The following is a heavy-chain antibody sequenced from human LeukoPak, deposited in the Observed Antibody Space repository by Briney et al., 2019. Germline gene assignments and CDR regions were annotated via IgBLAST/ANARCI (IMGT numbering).Heavy chain of an antibody. CDR2: INHSGST. J-gene: IGHJ4*02. Sequence: SETLSLTCAVYGGSFSGYYWSWIRQPPGKGLEWIGEINHSGSTNYNPSLKSRVTISVDTSKNQFSLKLSSVTAADTAVYYCARGRRLSITMVRGVIGVLSYWGQGTLVTVSS. V-gene: IGHV4-34*01. D-gene: IGHD3-10*01. CDR1: GGSFSGYY. CDR3: ARGRRLSITMVRGVIGVLSY.